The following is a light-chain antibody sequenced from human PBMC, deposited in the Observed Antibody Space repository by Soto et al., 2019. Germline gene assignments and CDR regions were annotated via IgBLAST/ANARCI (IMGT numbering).Light chain of an antibody. Sequence: DIHLTKTTSTLSASLGDRVTITCVSSQSISIWLAWYQQKPGKAPKLLIFAASSLQSGVPSRFSGSRSGPDFTLTISSLQPEDFATYYCQQSYSSPPTFGQGTKVDI. CDR2: AAS. CDR1: QSISIW. J-gene: IGKJ1*01. CDR3: QQSYSSPPT. V-gene: IGKV1-39*01.